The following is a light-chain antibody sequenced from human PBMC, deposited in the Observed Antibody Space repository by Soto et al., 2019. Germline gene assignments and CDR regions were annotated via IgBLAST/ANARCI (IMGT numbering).Light chain of an antibody. Sequence: EIVLTQSPGTLSLSPGERATLSCRASQSVSNNYLAWYQQKPGQAPRLLIYGASNRATGIPARFSGSGSGTEFTLTISSLQPDDFATYYCQHYNVYPWTFGQGTKVDIK. CDR1: QSVSNNY. V-gene: IGKV3-20*01. CDR2: GAS. J-gene: IGKJ1*01. CDR3: QHYNVYPWT.